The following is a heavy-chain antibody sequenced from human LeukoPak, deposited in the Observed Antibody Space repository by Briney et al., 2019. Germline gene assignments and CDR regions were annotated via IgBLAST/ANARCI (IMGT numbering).Heavy chain of an antibody. Sequence: GESLKISCKGSGYSFTSYWIGWVRQMPGKGLERMGIIYPGDSDTRYSPSFQGQVTISADKSISTAYLQWSSLKASDTAMYYCARLPLYYDSSGPPGYFDYWGQGTLVTVSS. J-gene: IGHJ4*02. V-gene: IGHV5-51*01. CDR2: IYPGDSDT. CDR3: ARLPLYYDSSGPPGYFDY. CDR1: GYSFTSYW. D-gene: IGHD3-22*01.